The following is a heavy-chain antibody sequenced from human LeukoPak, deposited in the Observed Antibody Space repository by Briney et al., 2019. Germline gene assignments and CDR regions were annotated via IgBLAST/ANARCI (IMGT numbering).Heavy chain of an antibody. J-gene: IGHJ4*02. CDR3: SKVRGNSIWNFFDY. D-gene: IGHD4-23*01. Sequence: GGSLRLSCAAPGFTFSSYAMTWVRQAPGKGLEWVSGIGGSDGTTYYAGSVKGRFTISRDNSKNTLYLEMNSLRADDTAVYYCSKVRGNSIWNFFDYWGQGTLVTVSS. V-gene: IGHV3-23*01. CDR2: IGGSDGTT. CDR1: GFTFSSYA.